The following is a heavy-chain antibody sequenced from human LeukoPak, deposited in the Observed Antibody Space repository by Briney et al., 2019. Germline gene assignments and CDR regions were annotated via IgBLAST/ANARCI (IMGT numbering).Heavy chain of an antibody. V-gene: IGHV5-51*01. CDR1: GYIFTNFW. J-gene: IGHJ4*02. CDR3: ARHKARGEQQFTY. D-gene: IGHD6-13*01. CDR2: IYPGDSDT. Sequence: GESLKISCKASGYIFTNFWIGWVRQMPGKGLEWMGIIYPGDSDTRYSPSFQGQVTISADKSISTAYLQWSSLKASDTAMYYCARHKARGEQQFTYWGQGTLVTVSS.